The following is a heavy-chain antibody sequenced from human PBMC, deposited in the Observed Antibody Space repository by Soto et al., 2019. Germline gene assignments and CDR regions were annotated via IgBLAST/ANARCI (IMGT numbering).Heavy chain of an antibody. D-gene: IGHD3-16*01. CDR1: GGSISSYY. Sequence: SATLCLTCTVSGGSISSYYWSWIRQPPGKGLEWIGYIYYSGSTNYNPSLKSRVTISVDTSKNQFSLKLSSVTAADTAVYYCARDRFVGFGHYYYGMDVWGQGTTVTVSS. J-gene: IGHJ6*02. CDR2: IYYSGST. CDR3: ARDRFVGFGHYYYGMDV. V-gene: IGHV4-59*01.